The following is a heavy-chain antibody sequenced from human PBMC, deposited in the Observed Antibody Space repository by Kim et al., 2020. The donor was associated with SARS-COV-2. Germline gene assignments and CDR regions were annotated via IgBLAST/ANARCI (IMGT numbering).Heavy chain of an antibody. Sequence: PALQSRVTTSVDTSKNQFALTLSSVTAADTAVYYCARDLGYGGNLHFDYWGQGTLVTVSS. J-gene: IGHJ4*02. D-gene: IGHD4-17*01. CDR3: ARDLGYGGNLHFDY. V-gene: IGHV4-59*12.